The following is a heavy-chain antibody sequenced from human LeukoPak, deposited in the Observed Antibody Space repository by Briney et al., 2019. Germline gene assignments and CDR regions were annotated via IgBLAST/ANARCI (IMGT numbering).Heavy chain of an antibody. Sequence: SETLSLTCAVYGGSFSGYQWSWVRQPPGKGLEWIGEINHSGSTNYNPSLKSRVTISVDTSKNQFSLKLSSVTAADTAVYYCARTYSSSWHDYGMDVWGQGTTVTVSS. CDR2: INHSGST. CDR3: ARTYSSSWHDYGMDV. J-gene: IGHJ6*02. CDR1: GGSFSGYQ. V-gene: IGHV4-34*01. D-gene: IGHD6-13*01.